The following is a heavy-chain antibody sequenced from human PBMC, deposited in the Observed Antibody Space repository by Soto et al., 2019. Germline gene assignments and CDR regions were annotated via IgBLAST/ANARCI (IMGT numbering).Heavy chain of an antibody. CDR1: GFTFSNFW. J-gene: IGHJ4*02. D-gene: IGHD3-3*01. CDR2: IWCDGSSK. Sequence: GGSLRLSCAASGFTFSNFWMHWVRQAPGKGLEWVAGIWCDGSSKSYADSVKGRFTISRDNSKNTLYLQMNSLRAEDTAVYYCARGDSYYDFWSGYPTDYWGQGTLVTVSS. CDR3: ARGDSYYDFWSGYPTDY. V-gene: IGHV3-33*08.